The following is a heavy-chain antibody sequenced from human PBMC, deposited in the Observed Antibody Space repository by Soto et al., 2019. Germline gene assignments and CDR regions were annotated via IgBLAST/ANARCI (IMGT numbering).Heavy chain of an antibody. CDR3: ASKRGNGMDV. D-gene: IGHD3-10*01. J-gene: IGHJ6*01. CDR1: VGSISSYY. V-gene: IGHV4-59*01. CDR2: IYYSGST. Sequence: PSETLSLTCTFSVGSISSYYWSWIRQPPGKGLEWIGYIYYSGSTNYNPSLKSRFTISVDTSKKQFSLKLSSVTAADTAVYYCASKRGNGMDVWGQGTTVTVSS.